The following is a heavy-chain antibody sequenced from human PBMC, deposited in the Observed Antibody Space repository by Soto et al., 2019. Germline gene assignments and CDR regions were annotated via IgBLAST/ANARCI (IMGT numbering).Heavy chain of an antibody. D-gene: IGHD1-26*01. Sequence: QVQLVESGGGVVQHGRSLRLSCAASGFTFSSYAMHWVRQAPGKGLEWVAVISYDGSNKYYADSVKGRFTISRDNSKNTLYLQMNSLRAEDTAVYYCARDGSGSYYLGYYFDYWGQGTLVTVSS. CDR2: ISYDGSNK. J-gene: IGHJ4*02. V-gene: IGHV3-30-3*01. CDR3: ARDGSGSYYLGYYFDY. CDR1: GFTFSSYA.